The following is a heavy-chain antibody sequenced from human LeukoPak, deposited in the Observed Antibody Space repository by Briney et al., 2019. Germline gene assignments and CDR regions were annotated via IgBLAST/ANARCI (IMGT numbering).Heavy chain of an antibody. CDR1: GFTFSSYG. Sequence: GGSLRLSCAASGFTFSSYGMSWVRQAPGKGLEWVSGISGSGGTTYYADSAKGRFTISRDNSKNTLYLQMNSLRAEDTAVYYCATSGSYNYWGQGTLVTVSS. CDR2: ISGSGGTT. CDR3: ATSGSYNY. V-gene: IGHV3-23*01. J-gene: IGHJ4*02. D-gene: IGHD1-26*01.